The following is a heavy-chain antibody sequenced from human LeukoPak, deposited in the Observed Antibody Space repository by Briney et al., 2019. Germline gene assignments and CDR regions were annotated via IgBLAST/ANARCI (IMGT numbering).Heavy chain of an antibody. CDR3: ARMGLLNWNAPPSDY. CDR2: ISSSSHYI. CDR1: GFTLSSYA. V-gene: IGHV3-21*01. D-gene: IGHD1-20*01. Sequence: GGSLRLSCAASGFTLSSYAMHWVRQAPGKGLEWVSSISSSSHYIYYADSVKGRFTISRDNAKNSLYLQMNSLRAEDTAVYYCARMGLLNWNAPPSDYWGQGTLVTVSS. J-gene: IGHJ4*02.